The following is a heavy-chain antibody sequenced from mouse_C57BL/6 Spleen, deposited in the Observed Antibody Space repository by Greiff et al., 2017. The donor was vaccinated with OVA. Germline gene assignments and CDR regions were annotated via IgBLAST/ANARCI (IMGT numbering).Heavy chain of an antibody. CDR1: GFTFSDYG. CDR2: ISNLAYSI. CDR3: ARLAGKEGYFDY. Sequence: EVKLMESGGGLVQPGGSLKLSCAASGFTFSDYGMAWVRQAPRKGPEWVAFISNLAYSIYYADTVTGRFTISIENAKNTLYLERSRLRSEDTAMDYCARLAGKEGYFDYWGQGTTLTVSS. V-gene: IGHV5-15*01. J-gene: IGHJ2*01. D-gene: IGHD4-1*01.